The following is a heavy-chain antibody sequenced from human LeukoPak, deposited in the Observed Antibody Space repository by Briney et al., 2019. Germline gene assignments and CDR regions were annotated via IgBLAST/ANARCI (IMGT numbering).Heavy chain of an antibody. V-gene: IGHV4-59*01. J-gene: IGHJ5*02. CDR3: ARHGTSGTNLNWFDP. CDR1: GGSISSFY. CDR2: FYYSGST. D-gene: IGHD1-1*01. Sequence: SSETLSLTCTVSGGSISSFYWSWIRQPPGKGLEWIGYFYYSGSTNYNPSLKSRVTISVDTSKNQFSLKLSSVTAADTAVYYCARHGTSGTNLNWFDPWGQGTLVTVSS.